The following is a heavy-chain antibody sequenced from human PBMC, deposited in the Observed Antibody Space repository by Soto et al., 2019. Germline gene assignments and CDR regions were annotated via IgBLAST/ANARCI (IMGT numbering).Heavy chain of an antibody. V-gene: IGHV4-30-4*01. Sequence: NPSETLSLTCTVSGGSISSGDYYWSWIRQPPGKGLEWIGYIYYSGSTYYNPSLKSRVTISVDTSKNQFSLKLSSVTAADTAVYYCAREAYPVATLDYWGQGTLVTVSS. CDR2: IYYSGST. CDR3: AREAYPVATLDY. D-gene: IGHD5-12*01. CDR1: GGSISSGDYY. J-gene: IGHJ4*02.